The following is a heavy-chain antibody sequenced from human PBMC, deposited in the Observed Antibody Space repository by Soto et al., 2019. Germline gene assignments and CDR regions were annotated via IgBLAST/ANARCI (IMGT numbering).Heavy chain of an antibody. V-gene: IGHV3-48*03. J-gene: IGHJ4*02. D-gene: IGHD1-26*01. CDR3: AGGIMYSGSYQD. CDR2: ISDSGRTI. Sequence: PGGSLRLSCGASGFTFRTYEMAWVRQAPGKGLEWVSYISDSGRTIKYADSVKGRFTISRDDAKNSLYLQMNSLRAEDTAVYFCAGGIMYSGSYQDWGQGALVTSPQ. CDR1: GFTFRTYE.